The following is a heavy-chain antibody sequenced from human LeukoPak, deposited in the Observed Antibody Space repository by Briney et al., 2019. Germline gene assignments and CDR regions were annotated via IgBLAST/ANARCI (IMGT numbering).Heavy chain of an antibody. Sequence: GGALRLSCAASGYTSSDYKMSWSRQALGKRVEWGSYICSSGSTRYYADSVKGRVTISRDNAKNSLSLQINSMRAEDTAVYYCARVETYSGIYHRCVFDYWGQGTLVTVSS. CDR2: ICSSGSTR. J-gene: IGHJ4*02. V-gene: IGHV3-11*04. CDR3: ARVETYSGIYHRCVFDY. CDR1: GYTSSDYK. D-gene: IGHD1-26*01.